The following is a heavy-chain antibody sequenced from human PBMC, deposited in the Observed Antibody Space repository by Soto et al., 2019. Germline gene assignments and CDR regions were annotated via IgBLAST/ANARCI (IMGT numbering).Heavy chain of an antibody. CDR3: ARDSAYGDYDPTYYHYGMDV. J-gene: IGHJ6*02. CDR2: ISYDGSNK. Sequence: AGGSLRLSCAASGFTFSSYSMHWVRQAPGKGLEWVAVISYDGSNKYYADSVKGRFTISRDNSKNTLNLQMNSLRAEDTAMYYCARDSAYGDYDPTYYHYGMDVWGQGTTVTVSS. D-gene: IGHD4-17*01. CDR1: GFTFSSYS. V-gene: IGHV3-30-3*01.